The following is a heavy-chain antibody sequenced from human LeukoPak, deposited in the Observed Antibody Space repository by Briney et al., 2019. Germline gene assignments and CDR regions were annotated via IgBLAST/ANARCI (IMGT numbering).Heavy chain of an antibody. CDR3: ARDPGDYYGSGSYIYDY. CDR2: IIPIFGTA. V-gene: IGHV1-69*13. J-gene: IGHJ4*02. D-gene: IGHD3-10*01. Sequence: GASVKVSCKASGGTFSSYAISWVRQAPGQGLEWMGGIIPIFGTANYAQKFQGRVTITADESTSTAYMELSSLRSEDTAVYYCARDPGDYYGSGSYIYDYWGQGTLVTVSS. CDR1: GGTFSSYA.